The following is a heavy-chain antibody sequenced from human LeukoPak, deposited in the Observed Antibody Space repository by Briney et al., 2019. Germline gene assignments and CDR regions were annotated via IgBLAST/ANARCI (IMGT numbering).Heavy chain of an antibody. CDR1: GGSLSNYY. Sequence: PSETLSLTCAVYGGSLSNYYWSWIRQTPGKGMEWIGEINDSGRINYNPSLMSRVTVSVDTSKNQFSLRLTSVTATDTAVYYCARRWNYGRNYYIDVWGKGATVSVSS. CDR2: INDSGRI. CDR3: ARRWNYGRNYYIDV. D-gene: IGHD1-7*01. J-gene: IGHJ6*03. V-gene: IGHV4-34*01.